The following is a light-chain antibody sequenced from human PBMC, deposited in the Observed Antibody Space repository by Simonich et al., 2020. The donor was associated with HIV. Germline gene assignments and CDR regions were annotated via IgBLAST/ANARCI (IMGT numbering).Light chain of an antibody. CDR2: WAS. J-gene: IGKJ1*01. Sequence: DIVMTQSPDSLAVSLGERATINCKSSRSVLYSSNNKNYLAWYQQKPGQPPKLLIYWASTRESGVPDRFSASGSGTDFTLTISSLQAEDVAVYYCQQYYSTPQTFGQGTKVNIK. CDR3: QQYYSTPQT. CDR1: RSVLYSSNNKNY. V-gene: IGKV4-1*01.